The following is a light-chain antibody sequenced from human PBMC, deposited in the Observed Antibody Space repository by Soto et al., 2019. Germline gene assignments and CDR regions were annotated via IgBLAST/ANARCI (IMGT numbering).Light chain of an antibody. CDR1: SGHSNFA. V-gene: IGLV4-69*01. Sequence: QAVLTQSPSASASLGASVTLTCTLSSGHSNFAIAWHQQQPEKGPRFLMKLNSDGSHNKGVGIPDRFAGSSSGAARYISISSLEYGDEADYYCQTWGTYVVFGGGTKLTVL. J-gene: IGLJ2*01. CDR2: LNSDGSH. CDR3: QTWGTYVV.